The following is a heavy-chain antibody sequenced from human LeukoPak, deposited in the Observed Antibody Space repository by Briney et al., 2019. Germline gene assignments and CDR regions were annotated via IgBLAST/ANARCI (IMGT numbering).Heavy chain of an antibody. V-gene: IGHV3-23*01. D-gene: IGHD1-26*01. CDR3: AKDLGIVGGGSDY. CDR1: GFTFSSYA. Sequence: GGSLRLSCGASGFTFSSYAMNWVRQAPGEGLEWVSAISGGGGGTYYADSVKGRFTISRDNSKNTLYLQMNSLRAEDTAVYYCAKDLGIVGGGSDYWGQGTLVTVSS. J-gene: IGHJ4*02. CDR2: ISGGGGGT.